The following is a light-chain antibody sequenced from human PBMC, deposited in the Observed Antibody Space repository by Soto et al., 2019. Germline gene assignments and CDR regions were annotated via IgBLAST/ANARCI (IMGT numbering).Light chain of an antibody. CDR3: QQRSSWPRT. V-gene: IGKV3-11*01. J-gene: IGKJ1*01. CDR1: QSVSSF. CDR2: DAS. Sequence: EIVLTQSPATLSLSPGXRATLSCRASQSVSSFLAWYQQKPGQAPRLLIYDASNRATGIPARFSGSGSGTDFTLTISSLEPEDFALYYCQQRSSWPRTFGQGTKVDIK.